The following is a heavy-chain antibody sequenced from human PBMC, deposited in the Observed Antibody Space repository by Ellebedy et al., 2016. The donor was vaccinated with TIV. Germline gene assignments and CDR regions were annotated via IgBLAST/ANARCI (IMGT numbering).Heavy chain of an antibody. CDR2: ISPYTGDT. Sequence: ASVKVSCKASGYSFASYGISWVRQAPGQGLEWVGWISPYTGDTDYAQRVQGRVTMTTDTSTSTDYMELRSLRSDDTAVYYCARDMVQGMVATYVWFDYWGQGTQVTVSS. D-gene: IGHD5-12*01. CDR3: ARDMVQGMVATYVWFDY. V-gene: IGHV1-18*04. CDR1: GYSFASYG. J-gene: IGHJ4*02.